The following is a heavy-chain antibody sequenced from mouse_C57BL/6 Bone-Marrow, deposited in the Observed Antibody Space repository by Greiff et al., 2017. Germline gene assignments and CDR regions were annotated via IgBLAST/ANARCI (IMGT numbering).Heavy chain of an antibody. Sequence: QVHVKQSGAELVRPGTSVKVSCKASGYAFTNYLIEWVKQRPGQGLEWIGVINPGSGGTNYNEKFKGKATLTADKSSSTAYMQLSSLTSEDSAVYFCAIRLWSSYAMDYWGQGTSVTVSS. J-gene: IGHJ4*01. V-gene: IGHV1-54*01. CDR3: AIRLWSSYAMDY. D-gene: IGHD1-1*02. CDR2: INPGSGGT. CDR1: GYAFTNYL.